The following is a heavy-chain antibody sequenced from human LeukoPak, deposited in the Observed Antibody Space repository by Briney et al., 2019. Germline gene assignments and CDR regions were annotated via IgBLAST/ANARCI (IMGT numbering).Heavy chain of an antibody. CDR3: ARGDDYSISSWFDP. Sequence: SETLSLTCTASGGTISSYYWTWIRQPPGKGLEWIGYIYYSGSTNYNPSLKSRVTISVDTSKNQFSLQLSSVTAADTAVYYCARGDDYSISSWFDPWGQGTLVTVSS. D-gene: IGHD6-6*01. V-gene: IGHV4-59*01. J-gene: IGHJ5*02. CDR2: IYYSGST. CDR1: GGTISSYY.